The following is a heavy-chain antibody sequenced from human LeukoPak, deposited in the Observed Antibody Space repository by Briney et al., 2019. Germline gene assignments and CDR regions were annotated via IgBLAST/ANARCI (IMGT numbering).Heavy chain of an antibody. Sequence: PGGFLRLSCAASGFTFSSYAMHWVRQAPGKGLEWVAVISYDGSNKYYADSVKGRFTISRDNSKNTLYLQMNSLRAEDTAVYYCARASSLWLVPWDYWGQGTLVTVSS. CDR3: ARASSLWLVPWDY. CDR1: GFTFSSYA. V-gene: IGHV3-30*04. CDR2: ISYDGSNK. D-gene: IGHD6-19*01. J-gene: IGHJ4*02.